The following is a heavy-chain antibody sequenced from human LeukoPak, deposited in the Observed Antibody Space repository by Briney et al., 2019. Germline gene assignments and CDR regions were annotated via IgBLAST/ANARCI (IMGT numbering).Heavy chain of an antibody. Sequence: GGSLRLSCAASGFTFSSYCMNWLRQAPGKGLELVSYISSSRSTIYYADSVKGRFTISRDNAKNSLYLQMNSLRAEDTAVYYCARYPPTEMYYDFWSGYFYYFDYWGQGTLVTVSS. CDR2: ISSSRSTI. V-gene: IGHV3-48*01. J-gene: IGHJ4*02. CDR3: ARYPPTEMYYDFWSGYFYYFDY. CDR1: GFTFSSYC. D-gene: IGHD3-3*01.